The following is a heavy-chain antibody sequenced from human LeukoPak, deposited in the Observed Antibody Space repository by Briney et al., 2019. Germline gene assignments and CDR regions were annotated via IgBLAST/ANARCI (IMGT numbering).Heavy chain of an antibody. Sequence: GGSLRLSCTTSGLTFTSHGFHWLRQVVGKRLEWVAFVRNDASDTYHANSVKGRFSVSRDDSKNTLYLQMNSLRPEDTAIDYCARDRGKDYFDSWGQGTQVTVSS. CDR2: VRNDASDT. J-gene: IGHJ4*02. D-gene: IGHD4-23*01. CDR1: GLTFTSHG. CDR3: ARDRGKDYFDS. V-gene: IGHV3-30*02.